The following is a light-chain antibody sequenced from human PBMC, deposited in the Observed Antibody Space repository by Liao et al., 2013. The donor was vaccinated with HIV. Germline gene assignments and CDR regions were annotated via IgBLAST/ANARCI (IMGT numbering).Light chain of an antibody. J-gene: IGLJ2*01. CDR3: QAWDSNTYVV. Sequence: SYELTQPPSVSVSPGQTASITCSGDKLGDKYACWYQQKPGQSPVLVIYQDSKRPSGIPERFSGSNSGNTATLTISGTQPMDEADYYCQAWDSNTYVVFGGGTKLTVL. CDR2: QDS. CDR1: KLGDKY. V-gene: IGLV3-1*01.